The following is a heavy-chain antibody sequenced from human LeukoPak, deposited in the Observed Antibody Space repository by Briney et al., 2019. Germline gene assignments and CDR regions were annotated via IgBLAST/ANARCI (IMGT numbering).Heavy chain of an antibody. CDR1: GFTFSGFW. J-gene: IGHJ3*01. Sequence: GGPLRLSCAVSGFTFSGFWMSWSRQAPGKGLEWVASINSDGSEGYYADVVKGRFTISRDNAKNSLYLQINSLRAEDTAVYYCARSSYSSSSSVWGQGTMVTVSS. V-gene: IGHV3-7*03. CDR2: INSDGSEG. CDR3: ARSSYSSSSSV. D-gene: IGHD6-6*01.